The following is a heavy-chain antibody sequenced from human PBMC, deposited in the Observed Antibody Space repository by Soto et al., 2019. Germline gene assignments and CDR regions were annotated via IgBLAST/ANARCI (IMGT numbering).Heavy chain of an antibody. D-gene: IGHD6-13*01. CDR1: GGSISGGGYY. Sequence: QVQLQESGPGLVEPSQTLSLTCTVSGGSISGGGYYWSWIRQHPGKGLEWIGYIYYRGTTYSNPAPXGXLXIXXDKSKTQCPLKLSSVTAPDTAVYYCARAWTATAGWANWFDLWGQGTLVTVSS. J-gene: IGHJ5*02. CDR3: ARAWTATAGWANWFDL. V-gene: IGHV4-31*03. CDR2: IYYRGTT.